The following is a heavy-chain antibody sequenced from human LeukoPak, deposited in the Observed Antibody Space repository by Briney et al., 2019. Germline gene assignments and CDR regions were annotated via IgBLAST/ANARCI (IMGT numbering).Heavy chain of an antibody. CDR1: GFTFSSYW. D-gene: IGHD3-10*01. J-gene: IGHJ5*02. Sequence: PGGSLRLSCAASGFTFSSYWMHWVRQAPGKGLVRVSRINSDGSSTSYADSVKGRFTISRDNAKNTLYLQMNSLRAEDTAVYYCAREFYGSGSYGWFDPWGQGTLVTVSS. CDR3: AREFYGSGSYGWFDP. CDR2: INSDGSST. V-gene: IGHV3-74*01.